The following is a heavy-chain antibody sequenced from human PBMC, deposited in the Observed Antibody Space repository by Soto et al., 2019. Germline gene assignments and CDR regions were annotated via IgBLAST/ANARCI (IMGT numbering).Heavy chain of an antibody. CDR2: ISWNISAI. D-gene: IGHD2-2*01. CDR3: AEGFSRYFES. CDR1: GFTFEDYS. J-gene: IGHJ4*02. Sequence: QLVESGGGVVQPGGSLRLSCAASGFTFEDYSMHWVRQVPGKGLEWVSGISWNISAIGYADAVKGRFTISRNNAKNSLYLQMDRLRAEDTALYYCAEGFSRYFESWGQGVLVTVSA. V-gene: IGHV3-9*01.